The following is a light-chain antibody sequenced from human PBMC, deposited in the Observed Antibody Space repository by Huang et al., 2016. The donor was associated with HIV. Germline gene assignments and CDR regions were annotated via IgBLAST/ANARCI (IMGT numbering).Light chain of an antibody. CDR1: QTIWTY. V-gene: IGKV3-11*01. CDR2: DGS. Sequence: EVVLTQSTPTLSLFPGETATLACRASQTIWTYVAWYQQRPGQGPRLLIYDGSNRAAGVPALISGAGSGTTFTLSISGLESEDFGVYYCQQRRSWPLTFGGGTKVEV. CDR3: QQRRSWPLT. J-gene: IGKJ4*01.